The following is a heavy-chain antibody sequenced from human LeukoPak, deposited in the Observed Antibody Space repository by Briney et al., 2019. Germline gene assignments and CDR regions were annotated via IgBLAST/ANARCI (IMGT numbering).Heavy chain of an antibody. CDR2: IYYSGST. D-gene: IGHD6-6*01. J-gene: IGHJ4*02. CDR3: ARRQLVPYYFDY. Sequence: SETLSLTCTVSGGSISSSSYYWGWIRQPPGKGLEWIGSIYYSGSTYYSPSLKSRVTISVDTSKNQFSLKLSSVTAADTAVYYCARRQLVPYYFDYWGQGTLVTVSS. V-gene: IGHV4-39*01. CDR1: GGSISSSSYY.